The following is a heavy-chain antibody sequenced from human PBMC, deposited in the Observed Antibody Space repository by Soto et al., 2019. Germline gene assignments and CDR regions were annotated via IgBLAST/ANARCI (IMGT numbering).Heavy chain of an antibody. D-gene: IGHD5-12*01. J-gene: IGHJ4*02. Sequence: GESLKISCAASGFTFSSYAMSWVRQAPGKGLEWVSAISGSGGSTYYADSVKGRFTISRDNSKNTLYLQMNSLRAEDTAVYYCANFGLRETLRYFDYWGQGTLVTVSS. CDR1: GFTFSSYA. CDR2: ISGSGGST. CDR3: ANFGLRETLRYFDY. V-gene: IGHV3-23*01.